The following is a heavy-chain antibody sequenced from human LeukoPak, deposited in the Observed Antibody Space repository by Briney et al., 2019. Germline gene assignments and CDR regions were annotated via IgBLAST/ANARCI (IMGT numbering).Heavy chain of an antibody. D-gene: IGHD4-11*01. V-gene: IGHV1-2*02. CDR3: ARVPTVTTYYFDY. Sequence: ASVKVSCKASGYTFTGYYMHWVRQAPGQGREWMGWINPNSGGTNYAQKFQGRVTMTRDTSISTAYMELSRLRSDDTAVYYCARVPTVTTYYFDYWGQGTLVTVSS. CDR1: GYTFTGYY. J-gene: IGHJ4*02. CDR2: INPNSGGT.